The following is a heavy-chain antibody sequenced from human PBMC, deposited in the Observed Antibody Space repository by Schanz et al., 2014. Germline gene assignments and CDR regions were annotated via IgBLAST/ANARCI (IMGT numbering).Heavy chain of an antibody. CDR1: GDTLSSYG. CDR3: VRELSGRTFDY. J-gene: IGHJ4*02. Sequence: QVQLVQSGAEVKKPGSSVTVSCKASGDTLSSYGISWVRQAPGQGLEWMGWINPSSGGTNYAQQFQGRVTMTRDTSISTAYLEMHRLSSADTAVYYCVRELSGRTFDYWGQGALVTVSS. CDR2: INPSSGGT. V-gene: IGHV1-2*02.